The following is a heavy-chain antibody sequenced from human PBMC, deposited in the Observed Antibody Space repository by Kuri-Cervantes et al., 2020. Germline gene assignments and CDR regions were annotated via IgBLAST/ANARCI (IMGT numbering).Heavy chain of an antibody. D-gene: IGHD5-18*01. CDR2: INTNSGGT. CDR3: AREGDTAVDTNWFGP. V-gene: IGHV1-2*02. J-gene: IGHJ5*02. CDR1: GFTFTDYY. Sequence: ASVKVSCKASGFTFTDYYMHWLRQAPGQGLEWMGWINTNSGGTIYAQNFQGRVTLTRDTSISTAYMELSSLTSDDTAVYYCAREGDTAVDTNWFGPWGQGTLVTVSS.